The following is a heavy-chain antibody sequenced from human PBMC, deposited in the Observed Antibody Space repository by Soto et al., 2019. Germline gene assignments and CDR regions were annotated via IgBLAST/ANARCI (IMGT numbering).Heavy chain of an antibody. J-gene: IGHJ4*02. V-gene: IGHV4-31*03. D-gene: IGHD6-13*01. CDR2: IYYSGST. Sequence: SETLSLTCTVSGGSISRGGYYWSWIRQHPGKGLEWIGYIYYSGSTYYDPSLKSRVTISVDTSKNQFSLKLSSVTAADTAVYYCARAAEYSSSWYFDYWGQGTLVTVSS. CDR1: GGSISRGGYY. CDR3: ARAAEYSSSWYFDY.